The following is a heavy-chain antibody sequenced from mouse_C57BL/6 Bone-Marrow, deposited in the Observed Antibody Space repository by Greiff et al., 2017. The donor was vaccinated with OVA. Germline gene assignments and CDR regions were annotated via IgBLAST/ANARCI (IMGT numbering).Heavy chain of an antibody. CDR2: IYTGDGDT. J-gene: IGHJ1*03. D-gene: IGHD1-1*01. Sequence: VPLQESGADLVKPEASVKISCKASGYAFSNYWMNWVKQRPGKGLEWIGQIYTGDGDTNYNGKFKGKATLTADKSSSTAYMHLSSLTSEDSSVYYCARSTVVAYWDFDVWGTGTTVTVAS. CDR1: GYAFSNYW. CDR3: ARSTVVAYWDFDV. V-gene: IGHV1-80*01.